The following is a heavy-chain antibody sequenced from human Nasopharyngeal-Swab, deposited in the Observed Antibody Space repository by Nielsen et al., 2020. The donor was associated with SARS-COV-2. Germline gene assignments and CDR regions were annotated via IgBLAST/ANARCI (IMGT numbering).Heavy chain of an antibody. CDR3: ARGFIVATSFHYYYYMDV. V-gene: IGHV1-8*01. CDR1: GYTFTSYD. D-gene: IGHD5-12*01. Sequence: ASVKASCKASGYTFTSYDINWVRQATGQGLEWMGWMNPNSGNTGYAQKFQGRVTMTRNTSISTAYMELSSLRSEDTAVYYCARGFIVATSFHYYYYMDVWGKGTTVTVSS. J-gene: IGHJ6*03. CDR2: MNPNSGNT.